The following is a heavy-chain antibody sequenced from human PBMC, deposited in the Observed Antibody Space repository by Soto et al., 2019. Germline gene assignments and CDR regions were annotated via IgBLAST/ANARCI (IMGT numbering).Heavy chain of an antibody. CDR3: ARGWFGELWYYYYYMDV. V-gene: IGHV1-3*01. Sequence: QVQLVQSGAEVKKPGASVKVSCKASGYTFTSYAMHWVRQAPGQRLEWMGWINAGNGNTKYSQKFQGRVTITRDTSASTAYMELRSLRSEDPAVYYCARGWFGELWYYYYYMDVWGKGTTVTVSS. D-gene: IGHD3-10*01. CDR1: GYTFTSYA. J-gene: IGHJ6*03. CDR2: INAGNGNT.